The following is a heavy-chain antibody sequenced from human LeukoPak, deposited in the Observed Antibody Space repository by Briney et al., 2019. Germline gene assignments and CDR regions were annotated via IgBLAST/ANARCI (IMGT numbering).Heavy chain of an antibody. V-gene: IGHV4-31*03. J-gene: IGHJ4*02. CDR3: ASTYGSGTRVDY. CDR1: GGSISSGGYY. Sequence: PSQTLSLTCTVSGGSISSGGYYWSWIRQHPGMGLEWIGYIYYSGSTYYNPSLKSRVTISVDTSKNQFSLKLSSVTAADTAVYYCASTYGSGTRVDYWGQGTLVTVSS. CDR2: IYYSGST. D-gene: IGHD3-10*01.